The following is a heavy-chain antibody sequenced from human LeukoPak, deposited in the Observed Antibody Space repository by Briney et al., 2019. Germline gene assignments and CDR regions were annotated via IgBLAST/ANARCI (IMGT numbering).Heavy chain of an antibody. D-gene: IGHD2-2*01. CDR3: ARAVRIVVVPAASYNWFDP. CDR2: ISSSSSYI. V-gene: IGHV3-21*01. CDR1: GFTFSSYS. J-gene: IGHJ5*02. Sequence: GGSLRLSRAASGFTFSSYSMNWVRQAPGKGLEWVSSISSSSSYIYYADSVKGRFTISRDNAKNSLYLQMNSLRAEDTAVYYCARAVRIVVVPAASYNWFDPWGQGTLVTVSS.